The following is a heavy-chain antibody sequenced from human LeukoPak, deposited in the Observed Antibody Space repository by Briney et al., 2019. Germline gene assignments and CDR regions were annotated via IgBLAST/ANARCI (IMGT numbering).Heavy chain of an antibody. CDR3: ARETPMADPYYFDY. CDR1: GGSISSGGYY. J-gene: IGHJ4*02. CDR2: IYYSGST. Sequence: PSQTLSLTCTVSGGSISSGGYYWSWIRQHPGKGLEWIGYIYYSGSTYYNPPLKSRVTISVDTSKNQFSLKLSSVTAADTAVYYCARETPMADPYYFDYWGQGTLVTVSS. D-gene: IGHD5-24*01. V-gene: IGHV4-31*03.